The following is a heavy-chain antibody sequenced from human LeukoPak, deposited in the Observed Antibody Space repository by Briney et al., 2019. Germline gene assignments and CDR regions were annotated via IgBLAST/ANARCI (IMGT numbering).Heavy chain of an antibody. CDR3: ARFSGDNAFDI. D-gene: IGHD2-21*02. J-gene: IGHJ3*02. CDR2: IYPGDSDT. Sequence: GESLKISCKGSGYRFTTNWIGWVRQMPGKGLEWMGIIYPGDSDTRYSPSFQGQVTISADKSINTAYLQWSSLKASDTAIHYCARFSGDNAFDIWARGQWSPSLQ. V-gene: IGHV5-51*01. CDR1: GYRFTTNW.